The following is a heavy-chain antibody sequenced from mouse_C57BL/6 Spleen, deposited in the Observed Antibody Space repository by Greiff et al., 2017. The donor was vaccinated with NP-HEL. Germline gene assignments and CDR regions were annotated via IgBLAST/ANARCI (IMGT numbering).Heavy chain of an antibody. CDR2: IYPGDGDT. J-gene: IGHJ2*01. CDR3: AIIYYGNY. CDR1: GYAFSSSW. D-gene: IGHD2-1*01. Sequence: VQLQESGPELVKPGASVKISCKASGYAFSSSWMNWVKQRPGKGLEWIGRIYPGDGDTNYNGKFKGKATLTADKSSSTAYMQLSSLTSEDSAVYFCAIIYYGNYWGQGTTLTVSS. V-gene: IGHV1-82*01.